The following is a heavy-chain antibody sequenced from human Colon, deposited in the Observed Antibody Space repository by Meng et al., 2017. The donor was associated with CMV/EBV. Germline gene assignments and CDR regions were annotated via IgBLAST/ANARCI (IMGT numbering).Heavy chain of an antibody. D-gene: IGHD3-10*01. Sequence: SCAASGFTFSDYAMHWVRQAPGKGLDWVAVISYDGNNEYYADSVKGRFTISRDNSKNTLHLQMNSLRTEDTAIYYCARDLRKAYNVLYYYYYGLDVWGQGTTVTVSS. CDR2: ISYDGNNE. CDR3: ARDLRKAYNVLYYYYYGLDV. V-gene: IGHV3-30-3*01. CDR1: GFTFSDYA. J-gene: IGHJ6*02.